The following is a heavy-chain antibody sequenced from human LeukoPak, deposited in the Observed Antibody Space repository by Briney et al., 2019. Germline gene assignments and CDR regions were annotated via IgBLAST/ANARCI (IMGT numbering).Heavy chain of an antibody. D-gene: IGHD4-17*01. CDR3: ARDGAGDYGDYASWFDP. J-gene: IGHJ5*02. Sequence: PSETLSLTCTVSGYSISSGYYWGWIRQPPGKGLEWIGSIYHSGSTYYNPSLKSRVTISVDTSKNQFSLKLSSVTAADTAVYYCARDGAGDYGDYASWFDPWGQGTLVTVSS. CDR1: GYSISSGYY. V-gene: IGHV4-38-2*02. CDR2: IYHSGST.